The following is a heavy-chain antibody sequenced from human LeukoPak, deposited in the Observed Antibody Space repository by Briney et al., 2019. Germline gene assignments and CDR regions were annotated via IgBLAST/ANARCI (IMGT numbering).Heavy chain of an antibody. CDR1: GFTFSSYD. V-gene: IGHV3-13*01. CDR2: IGTSDDT. D-gene: IGHD2-8*01. CDR3: AARYCSNVVCFPLDG. Sequence: PGGSLRLSCAASGFTFSSYDMQWVRHPPGKGLEWVSAIGTSDDTYYPDSVKGRFTISREHPKNSSSLQMNSLRAGATPVYYCAARYCSNVVCFPLDGWGEGGLVTVSS. J-gene: IGHJ4*02.